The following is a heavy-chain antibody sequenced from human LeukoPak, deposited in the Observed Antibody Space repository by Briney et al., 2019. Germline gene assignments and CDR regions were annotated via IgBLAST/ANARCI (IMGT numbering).Heavy chain of an antibody. Sequence: PGRSLRLSCAASGFTFSNYGMHWVRQAPGKGLEWVAVMWYDGSNKYYTDSVKGRFTISRDNSKNTLYLQMNSLRAEDTAVYYCAGEDTSLVIAYWGQGTLVTVSS. CDR2: MWYDGSNK. V-gene: IGHV3-33*01. D-gene: IGHD5-18*01. CDR1: GFTFSNYG. CDR3: AGEDTSLVIAY. J-gene: IGHJ4*02.